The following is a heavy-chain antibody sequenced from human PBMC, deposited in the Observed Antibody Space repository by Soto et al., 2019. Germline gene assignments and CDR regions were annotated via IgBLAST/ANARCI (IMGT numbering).Heavy chain of an antibody. Sequence: ASVKVSCKASGYTFTSYYMHWVRQAPGQGLEWMGIINPSGGSTSYAQKFQGRVTMTRDTSTSTVYMELSSLRSEDTAVYYCARVGAYCGGDCYRDYYYGMDVWGQGTTVTVSS. J-gene: IGHJ6*02. CDR1: GYTFTSYY. D-gene: IGHD2-21*02. CDR2: INPSGGST. CDR3: ARVGAYCGGDCYRDYYYGMDV. V-gene: IGHV1-46*01.